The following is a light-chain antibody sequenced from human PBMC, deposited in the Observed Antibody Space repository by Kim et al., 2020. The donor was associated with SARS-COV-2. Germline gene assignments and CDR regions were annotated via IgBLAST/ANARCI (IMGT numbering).Light chain of an antibody. CDR1: QSVGSN. V-gene: IGKV3-15*01. Sequence: SPGERATLSCRASQSVGSNLAWYQQKPGQAPRLLISGTSTRATGIPDRFSGSWSGTEFTLTISSLQSEDFAVYYCQQYNNWPPITFGQGTRLEIK. CDR3: QQYNNWPPIT. CDR2: GTS. J-gene: IGKJ5*01.